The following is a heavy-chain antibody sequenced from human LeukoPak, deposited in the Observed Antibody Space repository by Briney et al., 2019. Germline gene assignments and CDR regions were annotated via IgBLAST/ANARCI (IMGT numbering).Heavy chain of an antibody. CDR1: GFIFSDYC. CDR2: ISSSGSTI. V-gene: IGHV3-11*01. J-gene: IGHJ4*02. Sequence: GGTLRLSCAASGFIFSDYCMSWIRQVPGKGLECVSYISSSGSTIYYADSVKGRFTISRDNAKNSLYLQMNSLRAEDTAVYYCARHLHGGYSYGFDYWGQGTLVTVSS. CDR3: ARHLHGGYSYGFDY. D-gene: IGHD5-18*01.